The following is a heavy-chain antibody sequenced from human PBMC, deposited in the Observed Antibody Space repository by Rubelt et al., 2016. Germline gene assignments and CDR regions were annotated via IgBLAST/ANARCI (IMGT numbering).Heavy chain of an antibody. J-gene: IGHJ2*01. D-gene: IGHD6-19*01. V-gene: IGHV4-39*01. Sequence: QQQLQESGPGLVKPSETLSLTCTVSGGSISSSSYYWGWIRQPPGKGLEWIGNIYYSGSTYYNPSLKSRVTISVDTSKNQFSRKLISVTAADTAVYYCARRYSNGLYWFFDLWGRGTLVTVSS. CDR2: IYYSGST. CDR3: ARRYSNGLYWFFDL. CDR1: GGSISSSSYY.